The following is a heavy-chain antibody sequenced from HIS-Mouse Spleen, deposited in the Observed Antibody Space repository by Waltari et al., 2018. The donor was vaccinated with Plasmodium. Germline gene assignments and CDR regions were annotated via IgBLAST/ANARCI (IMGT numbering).Heavy chain of an antibody. D-gene: IGHD3-10*01. CDR3: ARVDYGSGDYYYYYGMDV. J-gene: IGHJ6*02. V-gene: IGHV4-38-2*02. Sequence: QVQLQESGPGLVKPSETLSLPCTVSGYSISSGYYWGWIRQPPGQGLEWIGRIYHSGSTYYNPSLKSRVTISVDTSKNQFSLKLSSVTAADTAVYYCARVDYGSGDYYYYYGMDVWGQGTTVTVSS. CDR2: IYHSGST. CDR1: GYSISSGYY.